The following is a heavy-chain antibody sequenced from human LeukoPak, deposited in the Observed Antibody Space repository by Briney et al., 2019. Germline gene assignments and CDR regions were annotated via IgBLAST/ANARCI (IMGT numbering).Heavy chain of an antibody. CDR2: IKQDGSEK. CDR1: GFAFSDYW. J-gene: IGHJ4*02. CDR3: VRAPYYSGIEHYFDH. D-gene: IGHD3-22*01. V-gene: IGHV3-7*03. Sequence: GGSLRLSCAASGFAFSDYWMTWVRQAPGKGQEWVANIKQDGSEKYLVDSVKGRFTISRDNAKGSLYLQMNSMRAEDTAVYYCVRAPYYSGIEHYFDHWGQGILVTVSS.